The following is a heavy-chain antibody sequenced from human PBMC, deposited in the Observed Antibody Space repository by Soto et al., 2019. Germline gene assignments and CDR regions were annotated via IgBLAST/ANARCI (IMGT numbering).Heavy chain of an antibody. CDR3: ARGGYYDFWSGQLVGWFDP. CDR2: INHSGST. D-gene: IGHD3-3*01. CDR1: CGSFSGYY. J-gene: IGHJ5*02. V-gene: IGHV4-34*01. Sequence: SETLSLTCAVYCGSFSGYYWSWIRQPPGKGLEWIGEINHSGSTNYNPSLKSRVTISVDTSKNQFSLKLSSVTAADTAVYYCARGGYYDFWSGQLVGWFDPWGQGTLVTVSS.